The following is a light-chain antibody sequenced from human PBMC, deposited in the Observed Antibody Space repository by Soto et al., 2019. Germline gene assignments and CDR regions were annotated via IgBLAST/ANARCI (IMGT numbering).Light chain of an antibody. V-gene: IGKV3-11*01. CDR3: QQRSDWPVT. Sequence: EIVLTQSPATLSLSPGEGATLSCRASQSVSSYVAWYQQKPGQAPRLLIYDASKRATGIPPRFSGRGSGTDFTLTISSLEPEDFAVYYCQQRSDWPVTFGPGTKLDFK. J-gene: IGKJ3*01. CDR2: DAS. CDR1: QSVSSY.